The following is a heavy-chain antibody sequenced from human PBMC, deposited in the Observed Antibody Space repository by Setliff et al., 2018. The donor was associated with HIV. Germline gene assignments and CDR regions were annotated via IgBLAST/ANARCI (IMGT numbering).Heavy chain of an antibody. D-gene: IGHD3-22*01. V-gene: IGHV1-46*01. CDR1: GNTFTKYY. Sequence: ASVKVSCKASGNTFTKYYMHWVRQAPGQGLEWMGILNPSGSTVSAQKFRDRVTMTRDTSTSTVYMELSRLRSDDTAVYYCARDWVDDSKTYGMDVWGQGTTVTVSS. CDR2: LNPSGST. CDR3: ARDWVDDSKTYGMDV. J-gene: IGHJ6*02.